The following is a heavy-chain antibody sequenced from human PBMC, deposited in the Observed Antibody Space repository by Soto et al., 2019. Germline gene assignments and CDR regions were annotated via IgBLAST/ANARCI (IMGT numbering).Heavy chain of an antibody. J-gene: IGHJ6*02. CDR3: AKVKYSSPMGYYYGMDV. CDR2: IIPIFGTA. CDR1: RVAFSKFI. Sequence: QAQLEQSGGEVKKPGSSVKVSCKAYRVAFSKFIVNWVRQAPGLGLEWVGGIIPIFGTANYGQKFQGRVTITADEYTSTSYREVNNLRSEDTAVYYCAKVKYSSPMGYYYGMDVWGQGTTVTVSS. V-gene: IGHV1-69*01. D-gene: IGHD3-22*01.